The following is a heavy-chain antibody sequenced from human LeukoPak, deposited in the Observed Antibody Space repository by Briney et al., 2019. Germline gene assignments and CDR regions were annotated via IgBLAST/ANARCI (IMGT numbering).Heavy chain of an antibody. J-gene: IGHJ4*02. CDR2: IRQDGSNK. CDR3: TKVGYSESYYGPFDF. Sequence: PGRCLTPARPAASLTVTSYGVGSARLQAGSGRGWLAFIRQDGSNKYYADSVKGRLTISRDNSNTTLYLQLNSQRAEDTAVYYCTKVGYSESYYGPFDFWGQGTLVTVS. V-gene: IGHV3-30*02. D-gene: IGHD1-26*01. CDR1: SLTVTSYG.